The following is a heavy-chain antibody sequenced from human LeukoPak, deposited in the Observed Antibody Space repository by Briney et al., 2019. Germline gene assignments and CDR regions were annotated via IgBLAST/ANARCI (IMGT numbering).Heavy chain of an antibody. CDR3: ARGVSYGSGPAG. J-gene: IGHJ4*02. D-gene: IGHD3-10*01. CDR2: INPNSGDT. CDR1: GYTFTGYY. Sequence: ASVKVSCKTSGYTFTGYYMHWVRQAPGQGLEWMGWINPNSGDTNYAQKFQARVTMTRDTSISTAYMELSNLKSDDTALYYCARGVSYGSGPAGWGQGTLVTVSS. V-gene: IGHV1-2*02.